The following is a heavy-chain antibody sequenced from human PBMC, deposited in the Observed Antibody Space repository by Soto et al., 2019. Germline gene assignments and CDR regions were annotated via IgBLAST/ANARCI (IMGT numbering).Heavy chain of an antibody. CDR3: ARGRLIVLMVYAAGDAFDI. CDR1: GGTFSSYA. D-gene: IGHD2-8*01. V-gene: IGHV1-2*04. CDR2: INPKSGGT. J-gene: IGHJ3*02. Sequence: ASVKVSCKASGGTFSSYAISWVRQAPGQGLEWLGRINPKSGGTSTAQKFQGWVTMTTDTSISTASMELTRLTSDDTAIYYCARGRLIVLMVYAAGDAFDIWGQGTMVTVSS.